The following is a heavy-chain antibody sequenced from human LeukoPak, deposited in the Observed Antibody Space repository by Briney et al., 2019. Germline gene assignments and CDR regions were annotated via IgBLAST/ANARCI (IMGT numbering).Heavy chain of an antibody. CDR1: GGTFSSYT. CDR2: MNPNSGNT. D-gene: IGHD1-26*01. Sequence: ASVKVSCKASGGTFSSYTISWVRQATGQGLEWMGWMNPNSGNTGYAQKFQGRVTMTRNTSISTAYMELSSLRSEDTAVYYCARGSMLGATSTPQFDYWGQGTLVTVSS. J-gene: IGHJ4*02. CDR3: ARGSMLGATSTPQFDY. V-gene: IGHV1-8*02.